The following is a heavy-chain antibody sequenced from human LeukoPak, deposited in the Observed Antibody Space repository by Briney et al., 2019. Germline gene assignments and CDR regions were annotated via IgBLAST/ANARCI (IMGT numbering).Heavy chain of an antibody. V-gene: IGHV3-74*03. D-gene: IGHD6-19*01. Sequence: PGGSLRLSCEASGFTFTTSWMHWVRQAPGKGLVWVSRIKTDGSITTYGDSVKGRFTISRDNSKNTLYLQMNSLRAEDTAVYYCARDQGAGSGCPDYWGQGTLVTVSS. CDR1: GFTFTTSW. CDR2: IKTDGSIT. CDR3: ARDQGAGSGCPDY. J-gene: IGHJ4*02.